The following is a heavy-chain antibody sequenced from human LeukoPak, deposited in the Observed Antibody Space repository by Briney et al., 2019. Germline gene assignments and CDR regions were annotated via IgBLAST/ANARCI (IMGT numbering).Heavy chain of an antibody. CDR3: AIRQGRWLQSGWFDP. J-gene: IGHJ5*02. CDR1: GGTFSSYA. D-gene: IGHD5-24*01. CDR2: IIPIFGTA. V-gene: IGHV1-69*05. Sequence: ASVKVSCKASGGTFSSYAISWVRQAPGQGLEWMGGIIPIFGTANYAQKFQGRVTITTDESTSTAYMELSSLRSEDTAVYYCAIRQGRWLQSGWFDPWGQGTLVTVSS.